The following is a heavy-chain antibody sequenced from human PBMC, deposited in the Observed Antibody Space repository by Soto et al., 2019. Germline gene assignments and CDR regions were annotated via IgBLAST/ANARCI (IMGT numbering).Heavy chain of an antibody. CDR3: AKLPWRIYGSGSYFIDY. D-gene: IGHD3-10*01. Sequence: GGSLRLSCAASGFTFSSYAMSWVRQAPGKGLEWVSAISGSGGSTYYADSVKGRFTISRDNSKNTLYLQMNSLRAEDTAVYYCAKLPWRIYGSGSYFIDYWGQGTLVTVSS. V-gene: IGHV3-23*01. CDR2: ISGSGGST. CDR1: GFTFSSYA. J-gene: IGHJ4*02.